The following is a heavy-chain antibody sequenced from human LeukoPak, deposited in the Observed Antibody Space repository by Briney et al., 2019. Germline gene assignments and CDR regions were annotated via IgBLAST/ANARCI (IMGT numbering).Heavy chain of an antibody. J-gene: IGHJ5*02. CDR3: ARVGYCTNGVCYNWFDP. D-gene: IGHD2-8*01. V-gene: IGHV4-39*01. Sequence: PSETLSLTCTVSGGSISRSSYYWGWIRQPPGKGLEWIASIYYSGSTHYNPSLKSRVTISADTSKNQFSLKLASVTAADTSVYFCARVGYCTNGVCYNWFDPWGQGTLVTVSS. CDR1: GGSISRSSYY. CDR2: IYYSGST.